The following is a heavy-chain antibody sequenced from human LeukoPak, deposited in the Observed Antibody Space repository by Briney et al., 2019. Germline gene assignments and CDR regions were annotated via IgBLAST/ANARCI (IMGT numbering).Heavy chain of an antibody. J-gene: IGHJ4*02. Sequence: GGSLRLSCAASGFTVSDNYMSWVRQAPGKGLEWVSVIYSGGTTYYADSVKGRFTISRDESKNTLYLQMNSLRAEDTAVYYCARASRYCSSTSCYFDYWGQGTLVTVSS. CDR2: IYSGGTT. CDR3: ARASRYCSSTSCYFDY. D-gene: IGHD2-2*01. V-gene: IGHV3-66*02. CDR1: GFTVSDNY.